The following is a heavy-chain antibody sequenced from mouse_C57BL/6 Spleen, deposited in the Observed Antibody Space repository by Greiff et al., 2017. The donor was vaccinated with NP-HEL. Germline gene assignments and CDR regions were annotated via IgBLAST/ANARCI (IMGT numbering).Heavy chain of an antibody. CDR3: ARRTAQATLYAMDY. V-gene: IGHV1-39*01. D-gene: IGHD3-2*02. Sequence: VQLQQSGPELVKPGASVKISCKASGYSFTDYNMNWVKQSNGKSLEWIGVINPNYGTTSYNQKFKGKATLTADKSSSTAYMELRSLTSEDSAVYFCARRTAQATLYAMDYWGQGTSVTVSS. CDR2: INPNYGTT. J-gene: IGHJ4*01. CDR1: GYSFTDYN.